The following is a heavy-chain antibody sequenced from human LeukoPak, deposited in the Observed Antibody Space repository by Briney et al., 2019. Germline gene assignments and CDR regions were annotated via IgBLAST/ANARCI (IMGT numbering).Heavy chain of an antibody. CDR3: ARDRRRELLHAFDI. J-gene: IGHJ3*02. Sequence: PSETLSLTCTVSGGTISRNYWSWIRQPPGKGLEWIAYIDYSWSTNYNPSLKSRLTISVDASKNQFSLKLSSVTAADTAAYYCARDRRRELLHAFDIWGQGTMVTVS. D-gene: IGHD1-26*01. V-gene: IGHV4-59*01. CDR2: IDYSWST. CDR1: GGTISRNY.